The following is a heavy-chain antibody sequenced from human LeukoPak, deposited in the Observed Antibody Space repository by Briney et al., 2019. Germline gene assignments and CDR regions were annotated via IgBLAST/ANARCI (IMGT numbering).Heavy chain of an antibody. CDR1: GFTLSNYW. CDR2: IKEDGSDK. J-gene: IGHJ4*02. V-gene: IGHV3-7*05. D-gene: IGHD3-9*01. CDR3: ARDRDWVTDY. Sequence: GGSLRLSCAASGFTLSNYWMSWVRQAPGKGLEWVATIKEDGSDKYYVDSVKGRFTVSRDNAKNSLYLQMNSLRAEDTAVYYCARDRDWVTDYWGQGTLVTVSS.